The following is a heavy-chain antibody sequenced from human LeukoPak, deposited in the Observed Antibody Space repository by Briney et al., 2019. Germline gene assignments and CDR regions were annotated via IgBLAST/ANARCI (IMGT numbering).Heavy chain of an antibody. CDR1: GFTFSSYG. V-gene: IGHV3-30*18. CDR3: AKDLGGGYCSSTSCYYYFYGTGV. Sequence: PGGSLRLSCAASGFTFSSYGMHWVRQAPGKGLEWVAVISYDGSNKYYADSVKGRFTISRDNSKNTLYLQMNSLRAEDTAVYYCAKDLGGGYCSSTSCYYYFYGTGVWGKGTTVTVSS. D-gene: IGHD2-2*01. J-gene: IGHJ6*04. CDR2: ISYDGSNK.